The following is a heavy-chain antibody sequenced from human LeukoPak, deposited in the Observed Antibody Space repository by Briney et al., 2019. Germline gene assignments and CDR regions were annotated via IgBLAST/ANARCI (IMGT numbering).Heavy chain of an antibody. CDR2: IRGKANGGTT. J-gene: IGHJ6*03. CDR3: TRDKDYYYYMDV. Sequence: PGGSLRLSCTASGFTFGDHAMSWVRQTPGKGLEWVAFIRGKANGGTTQYAASVKGRFTISRDDSKSIAYLQMNSLKTEDTAVYYCTRDKDYYYYMDVWGKGTTVTISS. CDR1: GFTFGDHA. V-gene: IGHV3-49*04.